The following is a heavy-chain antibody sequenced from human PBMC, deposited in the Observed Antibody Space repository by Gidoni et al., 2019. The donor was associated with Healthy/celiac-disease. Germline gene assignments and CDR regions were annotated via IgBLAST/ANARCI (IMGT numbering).Heavy chain of an antibody. CDR2: IDWDDDK. D-gene: IGHD6-13*01. J-gene: IGHJ4*02. CDR3: ARISVTAAAGVDY. V-gene: IGHV2-70*15. Sequence: QVTLRESGPALVKPTQTTTLTCTFSGFSISNSGMCVSWIRQPPGQALEWLARIDWDDDKYYSTSLKTRLTISKDTSKNQVVLTMTNMDPVDTATYYCARISVTAAAGVDYWGQGTLVTVSS. CDR1: GFSISNSGMC.